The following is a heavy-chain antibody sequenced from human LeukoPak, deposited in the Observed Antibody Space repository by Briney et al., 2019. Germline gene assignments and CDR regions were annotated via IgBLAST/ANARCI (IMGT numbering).Heavy chain of an antibody. V-gene: IGHV3-53*01. J-gene: IGHJ4*02. CDR2: IYSGGST. CDR3: ARAPLYCSSTSCFRAFDY. Sequence: PGGSLRLSCAASGFTFDDYAMHWVRQAPGKGLEWVSVIYSGGSTYYADSVKGRFTISRDNSKNTLYLQMNSLRAEDTAVYYCARAPLYCSSTSCFRAFDYWGQGTLVTVSS. D-gene: IGHD2-2*01. CDR1: GFTFDDYA.